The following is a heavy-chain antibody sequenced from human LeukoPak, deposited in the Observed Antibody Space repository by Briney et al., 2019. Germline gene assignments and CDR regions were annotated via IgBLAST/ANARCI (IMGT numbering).Heavy chain of an antibody. Sequence: GGSLRLSCAASGFTFSSYGMHWVRQAPGKGLEWVAFIRYDGSNKYYADSVKGRFTTSRDNSKNTLYLQMNSLRAEDTAVYYCAKDFVGSGWYRDFDYWGQGTLVTVPS. CDR2: IRYDGSNK. CDR3: AKDFVGSGWYRDFDY. CDR1: GFTFSSYG. J-gene: IGHJ4*02. D-gene: IGHD6-19*01. V-gene: IGHV3-30*02.